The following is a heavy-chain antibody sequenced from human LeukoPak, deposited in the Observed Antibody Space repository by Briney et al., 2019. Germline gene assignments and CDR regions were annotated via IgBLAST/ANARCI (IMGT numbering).Heavy chain of an antibody. CDR3: ARDMGWNGLVDS. CDR2: FYHTGRT. V-gene: IGHV4-38-2*02. J-gene: IGHJ4*02. Sequence: SEALSLTCTVSGYSISLGYYWGWIRQPPGKGLEWIGSFYHTGRTYYNPSLKSRVTVSGDTSKNQFSLKLSSVTAADTAVYYCARDMGWNGLVDSWGQGTLVTVSS. D-gene: IGHD1-1*01. CDR1: GYSISLGYY.